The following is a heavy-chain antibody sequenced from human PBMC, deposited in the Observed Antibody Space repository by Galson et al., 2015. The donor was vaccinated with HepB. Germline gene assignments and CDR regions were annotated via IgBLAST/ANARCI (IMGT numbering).Heavy chain of an antibody. CDR3: AKEFGSGWSYYHGMDV. Sequence: SLRLSCAASGFSFSSHGMHWVRQAPGKGLEWVALISYDGNNLFAADSVRGRFTISRDNSRNTLYLEMNSLRAEDTAVYYCAKEFGSGWSYYHGMDVWGQGTTVTVSS. CDR2: ISYDGNNL. V-gene: IGHV3-30*18. D-gene: IGHD6-19*01. CDR1: GFSFSSHG. J-gene: IGHJ6*02.